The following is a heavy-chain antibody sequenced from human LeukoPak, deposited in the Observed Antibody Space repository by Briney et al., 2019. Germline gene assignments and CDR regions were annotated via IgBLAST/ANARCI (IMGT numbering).Heavy chain of an antibody. Sequence: ASVKVSCKASGYTFTSYYMHWVRQAPGQGLEWMGIINPSGGSTSYAQKFQGRVTITRNTSISTAYMELSSLRSEDTAVYYCARLSITIFGVQLDYWGQGTLVTVSS. V-gene: IGHV1-46*01. J-gene: IGHJ4*02. CDR2: INPSGGST. D-gene: IGHD3-3*01. CDR3: ARLSITIFGVQLDY. CDR1: GYTFTSYY.